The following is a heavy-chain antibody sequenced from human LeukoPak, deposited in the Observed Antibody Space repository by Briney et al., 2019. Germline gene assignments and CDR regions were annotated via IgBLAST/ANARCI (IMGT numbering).Heavy chain of an antibody. V-gene: IGHV1-8*03. Sequence: ASVKVSCKASGYTFTSYDINWVRQATGQGLGWMGWMNPNSGNTGYAQKFQGRVTITRNTSISTAYMELSSLRSEDTAVYYCARVSSGWYGVWFDPWGQGTLVTVSS. CDR2: MNPNSGNT. CDR1: GYTFTSYD. CDR3: ARVSSGWYGVWFDP. J-gene: IGHJ5*02. D-gene: IGHD6-19*01.